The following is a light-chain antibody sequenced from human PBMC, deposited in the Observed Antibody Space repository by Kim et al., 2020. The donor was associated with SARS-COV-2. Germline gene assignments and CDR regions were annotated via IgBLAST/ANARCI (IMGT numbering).Light chain of an antibody. CDR1: QSISSY. V-gene: IGKV3-11*01. CDR2: DAS. CDR3: QQRSTWPPWT. J-gene: IGKJ1*01. Sequence: SPGERATLSCRASQSISSYVAWYQQKPGQAPRLLIYDASNRATGIPARFSGSGSETDFTLTISSLEPEDFAVYYCQQRSTWPPWTFGQGTKVDIK.